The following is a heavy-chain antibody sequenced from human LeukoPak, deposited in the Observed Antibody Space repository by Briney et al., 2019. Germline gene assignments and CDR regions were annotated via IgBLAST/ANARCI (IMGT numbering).Heavy chain of an antibody. CDR2: IYSGGST. J-gene: IGHJ4*02. CDR3: ARDAGYSYGPLDY. CDR1: GFTFSSYA. Sequence: PGGSLRLSCTASGFTFSSYAMSWVRQAPGKGLEWVSVIYSGGSTYYADSVKGRFTISRHNSKNTLYLQMNSLRAEDTAVYYCARDAGYSYGPLDYWGQGTLVTVSS. D-gene: IGHD5-18*01. V-gene: IGHV3-53*04.